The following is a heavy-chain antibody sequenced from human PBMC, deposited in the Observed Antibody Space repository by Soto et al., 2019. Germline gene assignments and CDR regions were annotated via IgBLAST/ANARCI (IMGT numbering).Heavy chain of an antibody. CDR3: ARSFTFSHYYYGMDV. CDR2: IIPIFGTA. Sequence: GASVKVSCKASGGTFSSYAISWARQAPGQGLEWMGGIIPIFGTANYAQKFQGRVTITADKSTSTAYMELSSLRSEDTAVYYCARSFTFSHYYYGMDVWGQGTTVTVSS. CDR1: GGTFSSYA. D-gene: IGHD3-16*01. J-gene: IGHJ6*02. V-gene: IGHV1-69*06.